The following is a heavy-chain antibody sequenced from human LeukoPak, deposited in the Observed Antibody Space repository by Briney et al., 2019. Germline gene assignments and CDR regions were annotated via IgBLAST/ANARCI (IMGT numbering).Heavy chain of an antibody. J-gene: IGHJ4*02. CDR2: ISSSSSYI. CDR3: ARDLTYYYDSSGSPNPH. CDR1: GFTFSSYS. V-gene: IGHV3-21*01. D-gene: IGHD3-22*01. Sequence: GGSLRLSCAASGFTFSSYSMNWVRQGPGKGLEWVSSISSSSSYIYYADSVKGRFTISRDNAKNSLYLQMNSLRAEDTAVYYCARDLTYYYDSSGSPNPHWGQGTLVTVSS.